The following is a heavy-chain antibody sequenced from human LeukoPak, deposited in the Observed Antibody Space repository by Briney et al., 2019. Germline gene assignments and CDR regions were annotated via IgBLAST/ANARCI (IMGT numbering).Heavy chain of an antibody. J-gene: IGHJ5*02. Sequence: PGGSLRHSCAASGFTFTNAWMSWVRQAPGKGLEWVGRIKSKTAGGTTDYAAPVKGRFTISRDDSKNTLFLQMSSLKTEDTAVYFCTSGFCSAGSCYSLNAWGQGTLVTVSS. D-gene: IGHD2-15*01. CDR3: TSGFCSAGSCYSLNA. CDR1: GFTFTNAW. CDR2: IKSKTAGGTT. V-gene: IGHV3-15*01.